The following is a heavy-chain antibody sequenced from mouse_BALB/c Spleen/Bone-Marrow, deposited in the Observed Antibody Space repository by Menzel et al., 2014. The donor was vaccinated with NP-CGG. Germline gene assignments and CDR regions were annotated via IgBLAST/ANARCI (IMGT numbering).Heavy chain of an antibody. V-gene: IGHV1-14*01. CDR1: GYTFTSYV. Sequence: VQLQQSGPELVKPGASVKMSCKASGYTFTSYVIHWVKQKPGQGLGWIGNINPYNDGTKYNEKFKGKATLTSDKSSSTAYMELSSLTSEDSAVYYCARSLYGYDWYFDVWGAGTTVTVSS. J-gene: IGHJ1*01. CDR2: INPYNDGT. CDR3: ARSLYGYDWYFDV. D-gene: IGHD2-2*01.